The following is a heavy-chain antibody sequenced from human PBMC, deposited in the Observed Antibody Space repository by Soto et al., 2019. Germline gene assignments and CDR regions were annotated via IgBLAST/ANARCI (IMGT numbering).Heavy chain of an antibody. V-gene: IGHV1-18*01. D-gene: IGHD5-12*01. CDR3: ARGLPSDY. CDR1: GYTFNIYG. J-gene: IGHJ4*02. Sequence: QVQLVQSGAEVKKPGASVKVSCKASGYTFNIYGITWVRQAPGQGLEWVGWISGYDGKTYYAQKYQDRVTMTTDTYTTTAYMELRGLRSDDTAVYYCARGLPSDYWGQGTLVTVSS. CDR2: ISGYDGKT.